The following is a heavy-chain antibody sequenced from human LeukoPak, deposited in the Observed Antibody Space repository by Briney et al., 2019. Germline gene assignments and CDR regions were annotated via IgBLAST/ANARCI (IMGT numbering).Heavy chain of an antibody. D-gene: IGHD3-22*01. CDR3: ARASYYYDTSGLGAFDV. CDR1: GFTFSDSW. J-gene: IGHJ3*01. CDR2: MNQDGSEK. V-gene: IGHV3-7*03. Sequence: GGSLRLSCAASGFTFSDSWMSWVRQAPGKGLEWVANMNQDGSEKDYVDSVKGRFTISRDNAKNSLYMQMNSVRAEDTALYYCARASYYYDTSGLGAFDVWGQGTTVVVSS.